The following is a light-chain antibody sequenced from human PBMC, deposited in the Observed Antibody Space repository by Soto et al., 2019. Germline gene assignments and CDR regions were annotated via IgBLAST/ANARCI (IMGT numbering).Light chain of an antibody. J-gene: IGKJ1*01. CDR2: FGS. CDR3: QQRSSWPWT. CDR1: HSVGGL. Sequence: EIVLTQSPATLSLSPGDRATLSCRASHSVGGLLAWYRQKPGQAPRLLIYFGSNRAAGIPPRFSGSGSGTEFTLTIDSLQPEDFALFYCQQRSSWPWTFGQGTKVDIK. V-gene: IGKV3-11*01.